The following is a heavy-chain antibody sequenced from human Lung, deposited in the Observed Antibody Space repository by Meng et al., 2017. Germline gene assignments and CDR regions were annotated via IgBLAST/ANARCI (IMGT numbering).Heavy chain of an antibody. J-gene: IGHJ4*02. CDR3: ARGPAITFGGVISPYNY. V-gene: IGHV1-2*02. CDR2: INPNSGGT. Sequence: PRGSVKASYKVFDTRLHGSHMPRGRAAPGKVVDCMGWINPNSGGTNYPQKFQGRVTMTRDTSISTAYMELSRLRSDDTAVYYCARGPAITFGGVISPYNYWGQGTLVTVSS. D-gene: IGHD3-16*02. CDR1: DTRLHGSH.